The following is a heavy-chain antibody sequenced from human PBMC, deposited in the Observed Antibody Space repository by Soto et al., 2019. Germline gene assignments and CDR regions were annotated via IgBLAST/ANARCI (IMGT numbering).Heavy chain of an antibody. Sequence: GGSLRLSCAASGFTFSSYAMSWVRQAPGKGLEWVSAISGSGGSTYYADSVKGRFTISRDNSKNTLYLQMNSLRAEDTAVYYCAPTGTKRYYYYYYMDVWGKGTTVTVSS. D-gene: IGHD1-7*01. CDR2: ISGSGGST. CDR1: GFTFSSYA. CDR3: APTGTKRYYYYYYMDV. V-gene: IGHV3-23*01. J-gene: IGHJ6*03.